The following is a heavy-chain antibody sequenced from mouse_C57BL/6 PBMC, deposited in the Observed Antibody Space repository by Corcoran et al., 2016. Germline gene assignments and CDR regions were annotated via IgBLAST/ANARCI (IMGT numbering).Heavy chain of an antibody. CDR2: INPYNGGT. Sequence: EVQLQQSGPVLVKPGASVKMSCKASGYTFTDYYMNWVKQSHGKSLEWIGVINPYNGGTSYNQKFKGKATLTVDKSSSTAYMELNSPTSEDSAVYYCARASLYAMDYWGQGTSVTVSS. V-gene: IGHV1-19*01. D-gene: IGHD6-1*01. J-gene: IGHJ4*01. CDR1: GYTFTDYY. CDR3: ARASLYAMDY.